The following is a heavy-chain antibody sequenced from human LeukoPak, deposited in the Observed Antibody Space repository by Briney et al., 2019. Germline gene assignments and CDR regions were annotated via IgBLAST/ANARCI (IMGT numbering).Heavy chain of an antibody. D-gene: IGHD2-8*02. CDR1: GFTFSSYA. J-gene: IGHJ4*02. CDR3: ARDEGLVLDY. CDR2: ISYDGSNK. V-gene: IGHV3-30-3*01. Sequence: GGSLRLSCAASGFTFSSYAMHWVRQAPGKGLEWVAVISYDGSNKYYADSVKGRFTISRDDSKNTLYLQMNSLRAEDTAVYYCARDEGLVLDYWGQGTLVTVSS.